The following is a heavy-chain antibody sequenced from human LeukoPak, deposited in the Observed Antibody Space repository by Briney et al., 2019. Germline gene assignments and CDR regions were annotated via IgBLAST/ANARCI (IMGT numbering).Heavy chain of an antibody. CDR3: VRSVYNWNDVDY. V-gene: IGHV3-11*01. CDR1: GFTFTDYY. J-gene: IGHJ4*02. Sequence: PGGSLRLSCAASGFTFTDYYTSWIRQAPGKGLEWVSYISSTVITTYYADSVKGRFTISRDNAKNSLYLQMNSLRAEDTGVYYCVRSVYNWNDVDYWGQGTLVTVSS. D-gene: IGHD1-20*01. CDR2: ISSTVITT.